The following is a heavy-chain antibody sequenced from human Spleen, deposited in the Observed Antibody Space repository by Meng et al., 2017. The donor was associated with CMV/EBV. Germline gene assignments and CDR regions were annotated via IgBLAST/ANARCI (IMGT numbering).Heavy chain of an antibody. CDR1: GFTFISYS. D-gene: IGHD5-12*01. CDR2: ISSGSRYI. V-gene: IGHV3-21*01. Sequence: TASGFTFISYSMTWVRQAPGKGLEWVASISSGSRYIYYADSLKGRFTISRDNTKNSLYLQMSSLRAEDTAVYYCARSQDTYSSSDYWGQGTLVTVSS. CDR3: ARSQDTYSSSDY. J-gene: IGHJ4*02.